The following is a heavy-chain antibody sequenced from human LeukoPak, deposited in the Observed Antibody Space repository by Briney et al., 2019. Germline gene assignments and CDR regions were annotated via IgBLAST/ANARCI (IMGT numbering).Heavy chain of an antibody. V-gene: IGHV1-46*04. CDR2: ISPSVGTT. Sequence: ASVKVSCKASGYTFTSYYIHWVRQAPGQGLEWMGIISPSVGTTTYAQKLEGRVTMTRDTSTTTVYIELRSLRSEDTAVYYCVRIGDYGSGSEGFDPWGQGTLVTVSS. J-gene: IGHJ5*02. CDR3: VRIGDYGSGSEGFDP. D-gene: IGHD3-10*01. CDR1: GYTFTSYY.